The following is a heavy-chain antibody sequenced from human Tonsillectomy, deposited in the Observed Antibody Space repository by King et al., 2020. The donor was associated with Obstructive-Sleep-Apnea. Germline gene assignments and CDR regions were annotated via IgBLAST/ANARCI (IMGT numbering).Heavy chain of an antibody. CDR2: ISGSGGRT. CDR1: GFPFSSYA. D-gene: IGHD1-14*01. J-gene: IGHJ4*02. CDR3: AKDRKGARGYFDY. V-gene: IGHV3-23*04. Sequence: QLVQSGGGLGQPGGSLRLSCAAPGFPFSSYAMSWVRQAPGRGRGGVSAISGSGGRTYYAYSVKGRFTISRDNSKNTLYLQMNSLRAEDTAVYYCAKDRKGARGYFDYWGQGTLVTVSS.